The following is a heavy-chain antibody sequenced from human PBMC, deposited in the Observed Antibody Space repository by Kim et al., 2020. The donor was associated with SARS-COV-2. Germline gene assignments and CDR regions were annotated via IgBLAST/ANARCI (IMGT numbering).Heavy chain of an antibody. CDR3: ARLPSGGSVLAPTDY. Sequence: SETLSLTCTVSGCSISSSSCYWGWLRQPPGKGLEWIGSIYYSGSTYYNPSLKSRVTISVDTSKNQFSLKLSSVTAADTAVYYSARLPSGGSVLAPTDYWG. CDR1: GCSISSSSCY. J-gene: IGHJ4*01. V-gene: IGHV4-39*01. D-gene: IGHD6-19*01. CDR2: IYYSGST.